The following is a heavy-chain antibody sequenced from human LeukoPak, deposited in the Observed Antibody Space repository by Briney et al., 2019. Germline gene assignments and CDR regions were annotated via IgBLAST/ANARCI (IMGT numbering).Heavy chain of an antibody. J-gene: IGHJ5*02. D-gene: IGHD2-8*02. Sequence: GGSLRLSCAVSGFTFSNYAMTWVRQAPGKGLEWVSGISGGGGNTYYADSVKGRFTISRDNSKKTVHLQMSSLRAEDTAVYYCAKGGCDTGGNWFDPWGQGTLVTVSS. CDR1: GFTFSNYA. V-gene: IGHV3-23*01. CDR2: ISGGGGNT. CDR3: AKGGCDTGGNWFDP.